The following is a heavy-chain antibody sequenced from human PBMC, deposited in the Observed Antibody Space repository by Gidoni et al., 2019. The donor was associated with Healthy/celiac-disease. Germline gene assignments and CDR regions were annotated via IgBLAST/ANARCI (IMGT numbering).Heavy chain of an antibody. CDR2: ISYDGSNK. V-gene: IGHV3-30*04. CDR3: ARAPAYCSSTSCYRPFDY. Sequence: GFTFSSYAMHWVRQAPGKGMQWVAVISYDGSNKYYADSVKGRFTISRDNSKNTLYLQMNSLRADDTAVYYCARAPAYCSSTSCYRPFDYWGQGNLVTVSS. CDR1: GFTFSSYA. J-gene: IGHJ4*02. D-gene: IGHD2-2*01.